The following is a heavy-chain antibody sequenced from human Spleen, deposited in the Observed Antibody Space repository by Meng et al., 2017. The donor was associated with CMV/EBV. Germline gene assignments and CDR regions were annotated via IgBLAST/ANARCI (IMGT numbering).Heavy chain of an antibody. CDR2: INHSGRT. CDR3: ARGVYGSGTFDY. D-gene: IGHD3-10*01. Sequence: QQGGSDLLNLSDSLSLTCAVYGESFSGYYWSWICQPPGNGLEWIGEINHSGRTNYNPSLKSRVTLSVDTSKNQFSLKLSSVTAADTAVYYCARGVYGSGTFDYWGQGTLVTVSS. V-gene: IGHV4-34*01. CDR1: GESFSGYY. J-gene: IGHJ4*02.